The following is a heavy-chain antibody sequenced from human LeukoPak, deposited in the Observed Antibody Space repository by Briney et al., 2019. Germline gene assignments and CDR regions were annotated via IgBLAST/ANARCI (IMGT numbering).Heavy chain of an antibody. J-gene: IGHJ4*02. Sequence: ASVKVSCKASGYTCTGYYMNWDRQAPGQGLEWRGWINPNSGGTNYAQKFQGRVTITTNTSISTTYKEPSRLRSDDTAVYYGSKCLPNRKIAAQNDYWGQGTLVTVSS. CDR2: INPNSGGT. CDR1: GYTCTGYY. D-gene: IGHD6-13*01. CDR3: SKCLPNRKIAAQNDY. V-gene: IGHV1-2*02.